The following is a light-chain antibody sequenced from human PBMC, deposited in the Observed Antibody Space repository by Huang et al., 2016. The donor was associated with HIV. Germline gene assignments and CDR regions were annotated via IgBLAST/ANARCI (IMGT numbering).Light chain of an antibody. Sequence: EIVMTQSPATLSVSAGERATLSCRASQSVSSKLAWYQQKPGQAPRLLSYDASNRATVIPARFGGSGYGTEFTLTISSLQSEDFAFYYCQQYNDWPDTFGQGTKVEIK. CDR3: QQYNDWPDT. V-gene: IGKV3-15*01. J-gene: IGKJ1*01. CDR2: DAS. CDR1: QSVSSK.